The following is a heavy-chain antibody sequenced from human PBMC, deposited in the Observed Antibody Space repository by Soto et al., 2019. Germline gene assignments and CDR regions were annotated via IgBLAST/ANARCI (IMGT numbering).Heavy chain of an antibody. D-gene: IGHD4-17*01. J-gene: IGHJ5*02. CDR2: IIPIFGTA. CDR1: GGTFSSYA. V-gene: IGHV1-69*01. Sequence: QVQLVQSGAEVKKPGSSVKVSCKASGGTFSSYAISRVRQAPGQGLEWMGGIIPIFGTANYAQKFQGRVTITADESTSTAYMELSSLRSEDTAVYYCARNYGDSGSKNYWFDPWGQGTLVTVSS. CDR3: ARNYGDSGSKNYWFDP.